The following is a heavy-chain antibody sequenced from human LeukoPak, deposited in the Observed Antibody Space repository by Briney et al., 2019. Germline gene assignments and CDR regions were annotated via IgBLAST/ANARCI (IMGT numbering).Heavy chain of an antibody. CDR3: ARRGSMVRGVIIKFSWFDP. CDR2: INPNSGGT. CDR1: GYTFTGYH. V-gene: IGHV1-2*02. J-gene: IGHJ5*02. Sequence: GASVKVSCKTSGYTFTGYHMHWVRQAPGQGLEWMGWINPNSGGTDYARKFQGRVTMTRDTSISTAYMELSRLRSDDTAVYYCARRGSMVRGVIIKFSWFDPWGQGTLVTVSS. D-gene: IGHD3-10*01.